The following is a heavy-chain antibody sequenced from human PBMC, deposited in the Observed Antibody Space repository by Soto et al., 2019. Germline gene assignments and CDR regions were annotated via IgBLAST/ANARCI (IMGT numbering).Heavy chain of an antibody. Sequence: SSETLSLTCTVSGVSISSYYWSWIRQPAGKGLEWIGRIYTSGSTNYSPSLKSRVTMSVDTSKNQFSLKLSSVTAADTAVYYCARLESVPRIRSYCSGGSCYSDPEYNWFDPWGQGTLVTVSS. CDR1: GVSISSYY. CDR2: IYTSGST. D-gene: IGHD2-15*01. CDR3: ARLESVPRIRSYCSGGSCYSDPEYNWFDP. V-gene: IGHV4-4*07. J-gene: IGHJ5*02.